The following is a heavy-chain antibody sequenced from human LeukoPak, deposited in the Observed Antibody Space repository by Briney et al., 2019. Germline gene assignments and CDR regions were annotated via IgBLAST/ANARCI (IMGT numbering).Heavy chain of an antibody. V-gene: IGHV1-69*01. CDR2: IIPIFGTA. CDR1: GGTFSSYA. Sequence: SVKVSCKASGGTFSSYAISWVRQAPGQGLEWMGGIIPIFGTANYAQKFQGRVTITADESTSTAYMELSSLRSEDTAVYYCARAPGGYCSGGSCYFFDYWDQGTLVTVSS. CDR3: ARAPGGYCSGGSCYFFDY. D-gene: IGHD2-15*01. J-gene: IGHJ4*02.